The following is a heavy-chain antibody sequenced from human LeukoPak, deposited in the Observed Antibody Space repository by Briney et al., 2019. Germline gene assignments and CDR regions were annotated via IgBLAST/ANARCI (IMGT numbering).Heavy chain of an antibody. J-gene: IGHJ3*01. CDR2: TYYRSKWYN. CDR3: ARDQGYASGWSDAFDF. Sequence: SQTLSLTCAISGDSVSSNSAAWNWIRQSPSRGLEWLGRTYYRSKWYNDYAVSVKSRLTINPDTSKNQFSLQLNSVTPEDTALYFCARDQGYASGWSDAFDFWGQGTMVTVSS. CDR1: GDSVSSNSAA. V-gene: IGHV6-1*01. D-gene: IGHD6-19*01.